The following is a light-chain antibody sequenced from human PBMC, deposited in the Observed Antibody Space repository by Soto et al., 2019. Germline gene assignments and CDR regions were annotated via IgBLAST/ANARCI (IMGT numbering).Light chain of an antibody. J-gene: IGLJ1*01. CDR1: SSDIGDYNY. CDR3: SSYTSSSNPLL. Sequence: QSVLTQPASVSGSPGQSITISCTGTSSDIGDYNYVSWYQQHPGKAPKLMIYDVSNRPSGVSNRFSGSKSGTTASLTISGLQAEDEADYYSSSYTSSSNPLLFGTGTKVTVL. V-gene: IGLV2-14*03. CDR2: DVS.